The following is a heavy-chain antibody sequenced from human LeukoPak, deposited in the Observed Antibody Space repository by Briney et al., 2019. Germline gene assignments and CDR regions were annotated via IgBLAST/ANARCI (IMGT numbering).Heavy chain of an antibody. Sequence: GGSLRLSCAASGFTVSSNYMSWIRQAPGKGLEWVSYISSSGSMISDADSVKGRFTISRDSAKKSLYLQMNSLRAEDTAVYYCARDEYIHGDLTNFDSWGQGTLVIVSS. CDR3: ARDEYIHGDLTNFDS. CDR1: GFTVSSNY. J-gene: IGHJ4*02. V-gene: IGHV3-11*04. D-gene: IGHD4-17*01. CDR2: ISSSGSMI.